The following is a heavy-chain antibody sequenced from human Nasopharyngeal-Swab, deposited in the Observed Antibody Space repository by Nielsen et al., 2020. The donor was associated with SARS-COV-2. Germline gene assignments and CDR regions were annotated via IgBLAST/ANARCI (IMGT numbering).Heavy chain of an antibody. CDR2: ISSSSTYI. Sequence: GESLKISCAASGFTFSSYSMNWVRQAPGKGLEWVSSISSSSTYIYYADSAKGRFTISRDNAKNSLYLQMNSLRAEDTAVYYCARERTDYYDSSGHSIDYWGQGTLVTVSS. CDR3: ARERTDYYDSSGHSIDY. CDR1: GFTFSSYS. D-gene: IGHD3-22*01. V-gene: IGHV3-21*01. J-gene: IGHJ4*02.